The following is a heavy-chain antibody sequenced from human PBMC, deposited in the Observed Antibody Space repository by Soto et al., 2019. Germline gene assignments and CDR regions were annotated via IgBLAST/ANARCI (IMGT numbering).Heavy chain of an antibody. CDR2: IIPMIRRT. Sequence: QVQLVQSGAEVKKPGSSVKVSCKASGGTFNNYGMGWVRQAPGQGREWMGGIIPMIRRTNYAQKFQGRVTLTADASRSTAYMELRSLRSDDTAVYYCASWYYDVLTGFSYDDWGQGTLVTVSS. V-gene: IGHV1-69*01. CDR1: GGTFNNYG. J-gene: IGHJ4*02. CDR3: ASWYYDVLTGFSYDD. D-gene: IGHD3-9*01.